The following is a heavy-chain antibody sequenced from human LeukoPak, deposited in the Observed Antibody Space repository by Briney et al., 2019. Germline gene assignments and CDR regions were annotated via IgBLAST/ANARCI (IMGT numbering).Heavy chain of an antibody. V-gene: IGHV3-73*01. CDR2: IRSKVNNYAT. CDR1: GFTFSGSA. J-gene: IGHJ6*03. D-gene: IGHD2/OR15-2a*01. Sequence: PGRSLRLSCAASGFTFSGSAMHWVRQASGKGLEWVGRIRSKVNNYATAYAASVKGRFTISRDDSKNTAYLQMNSLKSEDTAVYYCTRTFSYYMDVWGKGTTVTVSS. CDR3: TRTFSYYMDV.